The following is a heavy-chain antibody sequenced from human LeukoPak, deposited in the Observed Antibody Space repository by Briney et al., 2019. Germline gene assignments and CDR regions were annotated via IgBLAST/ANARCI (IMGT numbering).Heavy chain of an antibody. CDR2: IDWDDDK. CDR1: GFPLSTSGVC. J-gene: IGHJ4*02. D-gene: IGHD2-2*01. Sequence: SGPALVKPTQTLTLTCTFSGFPLSTSGVCVSWIRQPPGKALEWLARIDWDDDKYYSTSLKTRLTISKDTSKNQVVLTMTNMDPEDTATYYCARTTSSTSFNFDYWGQGTLVTVYS. CDR3: ARTTSSTSFNFDY. V-gene: IGHV2-70*11.